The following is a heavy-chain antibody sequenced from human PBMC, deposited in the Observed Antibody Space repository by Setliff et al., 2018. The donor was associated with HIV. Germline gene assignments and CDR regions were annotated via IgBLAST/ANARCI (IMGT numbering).Heavy chain of an antibody. Sequence: SVKVSCKASGGRFSRYAINWVRQAPGQGLEWIGGIIPIFRTTNFAQNFQGRVTFTTDESTGTAYMDLRSLISDDTALYYCARGSTAPGFNWFDPWGQGTLVTVSS. J-gene: IGHJ5*02. CDR1: GGRFSRYA. CDR2: IIPIFRTT. CDR3: ARGSTAPGFNWFDP. V-gene: IGHV1-69*05. D-gene: IGHD6-13*01.